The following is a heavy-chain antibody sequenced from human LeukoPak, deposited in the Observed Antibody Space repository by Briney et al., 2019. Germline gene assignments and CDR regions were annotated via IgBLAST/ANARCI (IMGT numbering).Heavy chain of an antibody. V-gene: IGHV3-33*01. Sequence: GRSLRLSCAASGFTFSSYGMHWVRQAPGKGLKWVAVIWYDGSNKYYADSVKGRFTISRDNSKNTLYLQMNSLRAEDTAVYYCARAIAVAGTYYYYYGMDVWGQGTTVTVSS. D-gene: IGHD6-19*01. CDR1: GFTFSSYG. J-gene: IGHJ6*02. CDR3: ARAIAVAGTYYYYYGMDV. CDR2: IWYDGSNK.